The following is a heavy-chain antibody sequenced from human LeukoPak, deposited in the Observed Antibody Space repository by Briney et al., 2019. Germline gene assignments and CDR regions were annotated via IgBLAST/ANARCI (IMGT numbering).Heavy chain of an antibody. CDR3: GRNPRSSREWWFDP. Sequence: ASVKVSCKASGYAFSDFYIHWLRQAPGQGLEWMGRINPKSGGTDYAQKFQGRVTMTRDTSINTAYMELSRLTSDDTAVYYCGRNPRSSREWWFDPWGQGTPVTVSS. CDR2: INPKSGGT. D-gene: IGHD6-13*01. J-gene: IGHJ5*02. CDR1: GYAFSDFY. V-gene: IGHV1-2*02.